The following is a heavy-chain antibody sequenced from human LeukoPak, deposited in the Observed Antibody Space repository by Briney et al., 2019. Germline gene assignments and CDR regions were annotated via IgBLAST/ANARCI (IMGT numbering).Heavy chain of an antibody. CDR2: IDWDDDK. V-gene: IGHV2-70*11. D-gene: IGHD6-13*01. CDR3: ARIRGSRYYFDY. J-gene: IGHJ4*02. Sequence: SGPTLVNPTQTLTLTFTFSGFSLTTSGMCVSWIRQPPGKALEWLARIDWDDDKYYSTSLRTRLTISKDTSKNQVVLTMTNMDPVDTATYYCARIRGSRYYFDYWGQGTLVTVSS. CDR1: GFSLTTSGMC.